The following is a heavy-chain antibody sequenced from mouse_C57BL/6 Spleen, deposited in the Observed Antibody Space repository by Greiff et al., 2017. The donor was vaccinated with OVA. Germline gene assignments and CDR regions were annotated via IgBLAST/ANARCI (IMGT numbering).Heavy chain of an antibody. V-gene: IGHV1-53*01. J-gene: IGHJ1*03. CDR2: INPSNGGT. CDR1: GYTFTSYW. CDR3: ARSRGNYEGYFDV. D-gene: IGHD2-1*01. Sequence: QVQLQQPGTELVKPGASVKLSCKASGYTFTSYWMHWVKQRPGQGLEWIGNINPSNGGTNYNEKFKSKATLTVDKSASTAYMQLSSLTSEDSAVYYCARSRGNYEGYFDVWGTGTTVTVSS.